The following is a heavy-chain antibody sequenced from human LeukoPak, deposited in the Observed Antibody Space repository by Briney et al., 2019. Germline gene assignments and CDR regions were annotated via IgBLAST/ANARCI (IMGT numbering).Heavy chain of an antibody. Sequence: ASVKVSCKASGYIFTGYYIHWVRQAPGQGLEWMGWINPKSGDTNYAQKFQGRITMTRGTPISAAYMELSSLTSDDTAVYYCARGYGSSAYISWGQGTLVTVSS. CDR1: GYIFTGYY. D-gene: IGHD1-26*01. J-gene: IGHJ5*02. CDR3: ARGYGSSAYIS. V-gene: IGHV1-2*02. CDR2: INPKSGDT.